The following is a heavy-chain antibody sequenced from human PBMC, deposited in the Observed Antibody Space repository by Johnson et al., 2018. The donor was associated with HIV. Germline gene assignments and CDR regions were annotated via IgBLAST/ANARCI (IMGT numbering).Heavy chain of an antibody. J-gene: IGHJ3*02. V-gene: IGHV3-30*02. CDR3: AKVRSGRENVFDI. CDR2: IRYDGSNK. D-gene: IGHD1-26*01. CDR1: GFIFSSYG. Sequence: VHLVESGGGVVQPGRSRRLSCAASGFIFSSYGMHWVRQAPGKGLEWVAFIRYDGSNKYYAESVQGRFNISRDNPKNTLYLQMDSLRAEDTAVYYCAKVRSGRENVFDIWGQGTMVTVSS.